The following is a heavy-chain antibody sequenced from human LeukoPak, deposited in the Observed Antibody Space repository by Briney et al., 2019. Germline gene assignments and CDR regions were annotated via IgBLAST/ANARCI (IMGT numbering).Heavy chain of an antibody. CDR2: LNPSGTST. D-gene: IGHD6-13*01. Sequence: ASVKVSCKASGYTFTSYYMHWVRQAPGQGLEWMGMLNPSGTSTRYAQKFQGRVTMTRDTSTSTVYMELSSLRSEDTAFYYCARAYTSSHDAFDIWGQGTLVTVSS. J-gene: IGHJ3*02. CDR3: ARAYTSSHDAFDI. CDR1: GYTFTSYY. V-gene: IGHV1-46*01.